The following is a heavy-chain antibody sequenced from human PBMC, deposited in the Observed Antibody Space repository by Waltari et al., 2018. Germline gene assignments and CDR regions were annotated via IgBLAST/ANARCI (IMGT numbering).Heavy chain of an antibody. V-gene: IGHV3-7*01. J-gene: IGHJ3*02. CDR2: IKQDGSEK. CDR1: GFTFSSYW. Sequence: AASGFTFSSYWMSWVRQAPGTGLEWVANIKQDGSEKYYVDSVKGRFTISRDNAKNSLYLQMNSLRAEDTAVYYCARDLVIVVVPIERDAFDIWGQGTMVTVSS. CDR3: ARDLVIVVVPIERDAFDI. D-gene: IGHD3-22*01.